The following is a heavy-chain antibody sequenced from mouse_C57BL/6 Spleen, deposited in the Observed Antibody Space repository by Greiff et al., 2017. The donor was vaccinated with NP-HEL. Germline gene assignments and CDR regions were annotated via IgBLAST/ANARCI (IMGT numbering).Heavy chain of an antibody. CDR3: TRDYYGSFYAMDY. Sequence: VQLKESGEGLVKPGGSLKLSCAASGFTFSSYAMSWVRQTPEKRLEWVAYISSGGDYIYYADTVKGRFTISRDNARNTLYLQMSILKSEDTAMYYCTRDYYGSFYAMDYWGQGTSVTVSS. CDR2: ISSGGDYI. V-gene: IGHV5-9-1*02. J-gene: IGHJ4*01. CDR1: GFTFSSYA. D-gene: IGHD1-1*01.